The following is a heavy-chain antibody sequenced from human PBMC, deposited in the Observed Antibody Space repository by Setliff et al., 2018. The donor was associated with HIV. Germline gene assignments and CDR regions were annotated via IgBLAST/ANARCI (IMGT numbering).Heavy chain of an antibody. D-gene: IGHD2-15*01. CDR2: IYYSGTT. V-gene: IGHV4-39*01. Sequence: PSETLSLTCTVSGNSTSSSDYYWGWVRQPPGKGLEWIGSIYYSGTTYHNPSLKSRVTISVHTSKNLLSLSLISVTAADTAIYYCARRSGGYDMFFDSWGQGMRVTSPQ. CDR3: ARRSGGYDMFFDS. J-gene: IGHJ4*02. CDR1: GNSTSSSDYY.